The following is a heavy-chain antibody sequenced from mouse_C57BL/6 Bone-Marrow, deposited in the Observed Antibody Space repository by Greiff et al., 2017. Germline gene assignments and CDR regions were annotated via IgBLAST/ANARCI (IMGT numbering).Heavy chain of an antibody. CDR2: ISYDGSN. CDR1: GYSITSGYY. Sequence: EVQLVESGPGLVKPSQSLSLTCSVTGYSITSGYYWNWIRQFPGNKLEWMGYISYDGSNNYNPSLKNRISITRDTSKNQFFLKLNSVTTEDAATYYCAREGRGNYFDYWGQGTTLTVSS. CDR3: AREGRGNYFDY. V-gene: IGHV3-6*01. J-gene: IGHJ2*01.